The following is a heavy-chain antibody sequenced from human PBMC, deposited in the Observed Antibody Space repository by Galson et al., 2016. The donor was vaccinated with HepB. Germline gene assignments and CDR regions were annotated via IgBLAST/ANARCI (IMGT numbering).Heavy chain of an antibody. D-gene: IGHD1-14*01. V-gene: IGHV1-46*01. Sequence: SVKVFCKASGYSFIRHYVHWVRQAPGQGLQWMGVINPSDGRTSYAQEFRGRVTMTTDTSTSTVYMDLSRLLSEDTAMYYCVKDTGDFWGQGTLVTVSS. CDR3: VKDTGDF. CDR1: GYSFIRHY. CDR2: INPSDGRT. J-gene: IGHJ4*02.